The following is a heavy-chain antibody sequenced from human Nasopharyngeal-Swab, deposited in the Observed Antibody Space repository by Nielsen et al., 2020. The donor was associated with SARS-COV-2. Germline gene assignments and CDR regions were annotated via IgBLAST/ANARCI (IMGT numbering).Heavy chain of an antibody. CDR3: ASYYYDSSDYSYWFDP. J-gene: IGHJ5*02. D-gene: IGHD3-22*01. CDR1: GDSISSNSYY. CDR2: CSYSGTT. V-gene: IGHV4-39*01. Sequence: SETLSLTCTVSGDSISSNSYYWGWIRQSPGKGLEWIGSCSYSGTTYFNPSLKSRVTISVDTSKNQFSVKLSSVTAADTAVYYCASYYYDSSDYSYWFDPWGQGTLVTVSS.